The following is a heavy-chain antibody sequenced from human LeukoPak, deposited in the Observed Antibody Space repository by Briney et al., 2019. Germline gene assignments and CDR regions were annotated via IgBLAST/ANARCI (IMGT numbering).Heavy chain of an antibody. Sequence: SETLSLTCAVSGYSISSGYYWGWIRQPPGKGLEWIGSIYHSGSTYYNPSLKSRVTISVDTSKNQFCLKLSSVTAADTAVYYCARQNSNRIFDYWGQGTLVTVSS. CDR3: ARQNSNRIFDY. CDR2: IYHSGST. CDR1: GYSISSGYY. J-gene: IGHJ4*02. V-gene: IGHV4-38-2*01. D-gene: IGHD4-11*01.